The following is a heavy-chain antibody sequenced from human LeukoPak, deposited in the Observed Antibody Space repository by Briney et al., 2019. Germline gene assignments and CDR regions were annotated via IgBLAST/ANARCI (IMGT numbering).Heavy chain of an antibody. Sequence: ASETLSLTCTVSGGSISSYYWSWIRQPPGKGLEWIGYIYYSGSTNYNPSLKSRVTISVDTSKNQFSLKLSSVTAADTAVYYCARAPPGEYDFWSGYYHDAFDIWGQGTMVTVSS. CDR1: GGSISSYY. J-gene: IGHJ3*02. CDR2: IYYSGST. CDR3: ARAPPGEYDFWSGYYHDAFDI. D-gene: IGHD3-3*01. V-gene: IGHV4-59*01.